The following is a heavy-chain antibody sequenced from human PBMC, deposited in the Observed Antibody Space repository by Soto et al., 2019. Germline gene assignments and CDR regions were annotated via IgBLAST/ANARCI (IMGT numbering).Heavy chain of an antibody. CDR1: GFNFPTFW. CDR2: IYPDDSDT. Sequence: GESLKISCKHSGFNFPTFWIAWVRQMPGKGLEWMGTIYPDDSDTRYSPSFQGQVTISADKSIQTAYLQWGSLKASDTAMYYCARLSWDNGLPTAGPGWFFQHWGQGTLVTVSS. D-gene: IGHD6-13*01. J-gene: IGHJ1*01. V-gene: IGHV5-51*01. CDR3: ARLSWDNGLPTAGPGWFFQH.